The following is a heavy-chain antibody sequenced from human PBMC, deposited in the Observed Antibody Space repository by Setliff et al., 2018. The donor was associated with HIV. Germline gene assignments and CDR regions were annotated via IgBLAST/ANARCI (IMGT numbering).Heavy chain of an antibody. CDR1: GFTVSTYY. CDR3: ARGFCSGGSCYYFPPLDC. J-gene: IGHJ4*02. Sequence: PGGSLRLSCAASGFTVSTYYMSWVRQAPGKGLEWVSGINWNGGSIGYADSVKGRFAISRDNGKNSLYLQMNSLRVEDTALYYCARGFCSGGSCYYFPPLDCWGQGTLVTVSS. D-gene: IGHD2-15*01. V-gene: IGHV3-20*04. CDR2: INWNGGSI.